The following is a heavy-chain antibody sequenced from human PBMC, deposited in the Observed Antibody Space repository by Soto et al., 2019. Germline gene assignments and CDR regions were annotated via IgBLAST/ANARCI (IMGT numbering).Heavy chain of an antibody. Sequence: PGGSLRLSCAASGFISSDYAMTWVREAPEKGLEWVSSITLSGSTTYYVDSVKGRFTISRDNSKKMSYLQMNSLRAEDTAVYYCAAPQYQLKSDYYYGMDVWGRGTTVTVSS. CDR2: ITLSGSTT. J-gene: IGHJ6*02. CDR1: GFISSDYA. V-gene: IGHV3-23*01. D-gene: IGHD1-1*01. CDR3: AAPQYQLKSDYYYGMDV.